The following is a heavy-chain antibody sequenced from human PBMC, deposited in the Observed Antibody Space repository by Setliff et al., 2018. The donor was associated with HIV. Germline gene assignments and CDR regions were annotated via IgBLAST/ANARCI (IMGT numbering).Heavy chain of an antibody. CDR1: GGSFSGYY. J-gene: IGHJ6*03. Sequence: KASETLSLTCTVSGGSFSGYYRSWIRQPPGKGLEWIGYIYTSGSTNYNPSLKSRVTISVDTSKNQFSLKLRSVTAADTAVYYCARDVRYYDILTGYGAFYYYYMDVWGKGTTVTVSS. D-gene: IGHD3-9*01. CDR2: IYTSGST. CDR3: ARDVRYYDILTGYGAFYYYYMDV. V-gene: IGHV4-4*09.